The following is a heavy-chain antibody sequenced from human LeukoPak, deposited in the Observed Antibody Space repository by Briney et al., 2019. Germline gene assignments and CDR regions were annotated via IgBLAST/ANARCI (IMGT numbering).Heavy chain of an antibody. V-gene: IGHV4-59*12. J-gene: IGHJ4*02. D-gene: IGHD3-22*01. CDR3: AREAYYYDSSGYSIFDY. CDR2: ISYSGTT. Sequence: SETLSLTCTVSDGSISSYYWSWIRQPPGKGLEWIGYISYSGTTNYSPSLKSRVTISVDTSKNQFSLKLSSVTAADTAVFYCAREAYYYDSSGYSIFDYWGQGTLVTVSS. CDR1: DGSISSYY.